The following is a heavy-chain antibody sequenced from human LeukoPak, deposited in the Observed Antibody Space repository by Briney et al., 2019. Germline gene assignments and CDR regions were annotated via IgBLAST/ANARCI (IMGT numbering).Heavy chain of an antibody. CDR3: ARSGPTVLWSKYSDY. V-gene: IGHV3-66*01. Sequence: GGSLRLCCADSGFTVNTVYMRWVRQAPGKGLERVSALYTAGITYYAASVQGRFTISRDTSKHTLFLQMDDLRADDTATYYCARSGPTVLWSKYSDYWGQGALVTVSS. J-gene: IGHJ4*02. CDR2: LYTAGIT. CDR1: GFTVNTVY. D-gene: IGHD3-10*01.